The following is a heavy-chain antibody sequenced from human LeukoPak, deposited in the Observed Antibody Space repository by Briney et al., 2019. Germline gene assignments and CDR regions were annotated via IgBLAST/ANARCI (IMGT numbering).Heavy chain of an antibody. D-gene: IGHD3-10*01. CDR2: ISYDGSNK. CDR1: GFTFSSYA. Sequence: PGGSLRLSCAASGFTFSSYAMHWVRQAPGKGLEWVAVISYDGSNKYYADSVKGRFTISRDNSKNTLYLQMNSLRAEDTAVYYCARDGGTGSGSSESAFDIWGQGTMVTVSS. CDR3: ARDGGTGSGSSESAFDI. V-gene: IGHV3-30*04. J-gene: IGHJ3*02.